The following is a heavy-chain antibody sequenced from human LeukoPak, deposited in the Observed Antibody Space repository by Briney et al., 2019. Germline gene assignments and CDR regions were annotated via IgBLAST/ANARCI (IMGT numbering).Heavy chain of an antibody. CDR1: GGSISSSNYY. CDR2: IYYSGST. D-gene: IGHD3-22*01. CDR3: ARQGPIVVVTNDAFDI. J-gene: IGHJ3*02. Sequence: SETLSLTCTVSGGSISSSNYYWGWIRQPPGKGLEWIGSIYYSGSTYYNPSLKSRVTISVDTSKNQFSLKLSSVTAADTAVYYCARQGPIVVVTNDAFDIWGQGTMVTVSS. V-gene: IGHV4-39*01.